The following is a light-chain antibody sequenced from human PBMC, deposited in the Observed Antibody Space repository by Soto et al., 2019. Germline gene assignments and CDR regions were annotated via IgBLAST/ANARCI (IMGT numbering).Light chain of an antibody. J-gene: IGKJ1*01. CDR2: DTS. CDR3: QYYGTSPRP. V-gene: IGKV3-20*01. Sequence: EIVLTQSPATLSLSPGERATLSCRTSQTIRGLLNWYQQRPGQAPRLLIYDTSNRATGIPDRFSGSGSGTDFTLTISRLEPEDLAVFYCQYYGTSPRPFGQGTKVEIK. CDR1: QTIRGL.